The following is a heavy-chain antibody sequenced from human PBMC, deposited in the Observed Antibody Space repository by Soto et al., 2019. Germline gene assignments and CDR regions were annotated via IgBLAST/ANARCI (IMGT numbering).Heavy chain of an antibody. CDR1: GFTFSSYG. V-gene: IGHV3-30*18. CDR2: ISYDGSNK. J-gene: IGHJ4*02. D-gene: IGHD2-15*01. Sequence: QVQLVESGGGVVQPGRSLRLSCAASGFTFSSYGMHWVRQAPGKGLEWVAVISYDGSNKYYADSVKGRFTISRDNSKNTLYLQMNSLRAEDTAVYYCAKDEEGRVVASLAYYFDYWGQGTLVTVSS. CDR3: AKDEEGRVVASLAYYFDY.